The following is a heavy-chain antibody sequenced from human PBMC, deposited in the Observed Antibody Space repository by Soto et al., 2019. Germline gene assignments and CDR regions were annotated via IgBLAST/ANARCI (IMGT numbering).Heavy chain of an antibody. CDR2: IKQDGSEK. Sequence: PGGSLRLSCAASGFTFSSYWMSWVRQAPGKGLEWVANIKQDGSEKYYVDSVKGRFTISRDNAKNSLYLQMNSLRAEDTAVYYCARVRYDFWSGCPQDAFDIWGQGTIVTVSS. D-gene: IGHD3-3*01. J-gene: IGHJ3*02. CDR3: ARVRYDFWSGCPQDAFDI. CDR1: GFTFSSYW. V-gene: IGHV3-7*01.